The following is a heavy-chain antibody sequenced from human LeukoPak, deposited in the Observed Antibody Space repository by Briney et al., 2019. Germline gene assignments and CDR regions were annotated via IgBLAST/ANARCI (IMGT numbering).Heavy chain of an antibody. CDR3: ARDRGATGTLDY. Sequence: PSETLSLTCTVSGGSISSGGYYWSWIRQHPGKGLEWIGYIYYSGSTYYNPSLKSRVTISVDTSKNQFFLKLSSVTAADTAVYYFARDRGATGTLDYWGQRILVTVSS. CDR1: GGSISSGGYY. CDR2: IYYSGST. J-gene: IGHJ4*02. D-gene: IGHD3/OR15-3a*01. V-gene: IGHV4-31*03.